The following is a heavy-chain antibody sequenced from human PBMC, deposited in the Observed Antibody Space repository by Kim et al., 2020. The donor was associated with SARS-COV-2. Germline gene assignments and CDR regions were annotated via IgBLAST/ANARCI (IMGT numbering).Heavy chain of an antibody. Sequence: GGSLRLSCAASGFTFSNYAMSWVRQAPGKGLEWVAAITDNGSTTYYADSVKGRFTISRDNSKNTLYLQMNSLRAEDTAVYYCAKVGLGYDNCGMDVWG. CDR2: ITDNGSTT. CDR1: GFTFSNYA. J-gene: IGHJ6*02. CDR3: AKVGLGYDNCGMDV. D-gene: IGHD3-22*01. V-gene: IGHV3-23*01.